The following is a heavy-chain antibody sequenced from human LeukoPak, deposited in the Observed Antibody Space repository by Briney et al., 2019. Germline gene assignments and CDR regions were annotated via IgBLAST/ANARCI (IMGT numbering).Heavy chain of an antibody. CDR1: GYTLTELS. CDR2: FDPEDGET. CDR3: ATEIVGANYWYFDL. V-gene: IGHV1-24*01. D-gene: IGHD1-26*01. Sequence: ASVKVSCKVSGYTLTELSMHWVRQAPGKGLEWMGGFDPEDGETIYAQKFQGRVTTTEDTSTDTAYMELSSLRSEDTAVYYCATEIVGANYWYFDLWGRGTLVTVSS. J-gene: IGHJ2*01.